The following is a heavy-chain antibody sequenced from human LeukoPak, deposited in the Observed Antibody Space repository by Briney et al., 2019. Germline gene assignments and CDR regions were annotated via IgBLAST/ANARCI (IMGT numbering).Heavy chain of an antibody. D-gene: IGHD3-22*01. V-gene: IGHV1-3*01. CDR2: INAGNGNT. J-gene: IGHJ3*02. CDR3: ARARYDSSGYYFLAFDI. Sequence: GASVKVSCKASGYTFTSYAMHWVRQAPGQRLEWMGWINAGNGNTKYSQRFQGRVTITSDTSASTAYMELSSLRSEDTAIYYCARARYDSSGYYFLAFDIWGQGTMVTVSS. CDR1: GYTFTSYA.